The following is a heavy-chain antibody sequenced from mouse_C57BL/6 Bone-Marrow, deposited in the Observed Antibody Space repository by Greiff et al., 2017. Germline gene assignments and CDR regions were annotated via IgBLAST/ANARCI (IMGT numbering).Heavy chain of an antibody. D-gene: IGHD1-1*01. CDR1: GFNIKDYY. J-gene: IGHJ1*03. CDR3: ARRVITTVVARGYWYFDV. V-gene: IGHV14-2*01. Sequence: EVQLQESGAELVKPGASVKLSCTASGFNIKDYYMHWVKQRTEQGLEWIGRIDPEDGETKYAPKFQGKATITADTSSNTAYLQLSSLTSEDTAVYYCARRVITTVVARGYWYFDVWGTGTTVTVSS. CDR2: IDPEDGET.